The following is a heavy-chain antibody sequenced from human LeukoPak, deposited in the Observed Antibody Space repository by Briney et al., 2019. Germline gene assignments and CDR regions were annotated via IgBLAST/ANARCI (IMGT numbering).Heavy chain of an antibody. CDR1: GFTFSSYG. CDR3: AKDRYSGYDRVTFDI. D-gene: IGHD5-12*01. V-gene: IGHV3-30*18. J-gene: IGHJ3*02. Sequence: GGSLRLSCAASGFTFSSYGMHWVRQAPGKGLEWVAVISYDGSHKYYADSVKGRFTISRDNSKNTLYLQMNSLRAEDTAVYYCAKDRYSGYDRVTFDIWGQGTMVTVSS. CDR2: ISYDGSHK.